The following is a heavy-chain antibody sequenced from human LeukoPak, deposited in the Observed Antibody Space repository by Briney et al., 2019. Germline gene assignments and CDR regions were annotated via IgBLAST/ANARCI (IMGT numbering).Heavy chain of an antibody. J-gene: IGHJ3*02. Sequence: PGRSLRLSCAASGFTFSSYGIHWVRLAPGKGLEWVAVISDDGTRKYYADSVQGRLTISRDNSENTLYLQMNSLRAEDMAIYYCAREFSGYAFDIWGQGTMVTVSS. V-gene: IGHV3-30*03. D-gene: IGHD5-12*01. CDR2: ISDDGTRK. CDR3: AREFSGYAFDI. CDR1: GFTFSSYG.